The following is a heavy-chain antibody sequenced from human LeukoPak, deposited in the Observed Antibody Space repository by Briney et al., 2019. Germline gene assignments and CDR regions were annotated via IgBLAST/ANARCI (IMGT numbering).Heavy chain of an antibody. CDR2: ISGYNGNT. CDR1: GYTSSTYG. J-gene: IGHJ4*02. V-gene: IGHV1-18*01. D-gene: IGHD2-21*01. Sequence: ASVKVSCKTSGYTSSTYGINWVRQAPGQGLEWMGWISGYNGNTNYAQKFRDRVTMTTDTSTSTAYMELRSLRSDDTAVYYCARVPPIPPVTDFDYWGQGTLVIVSS. CDR3: ARVPPIPPVTDFDY.